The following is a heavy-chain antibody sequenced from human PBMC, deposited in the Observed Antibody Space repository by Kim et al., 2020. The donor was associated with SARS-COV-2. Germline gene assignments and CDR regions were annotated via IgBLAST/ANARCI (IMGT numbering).Heavy chain of an antibody. CDR3: ARLGGSGSYFLGMDV. CDR2: IYPGDSDT. Sequence: GESLKISCKGSGYSFTSYWIGWVRQMPGKGLEWMGIIYPGDSDTRYSPSFQGQVTISADKSISTAYLQWSSLKASDTAMYYCARLGGSGSYFLGMDVWGQGTTVTVAS. J-gene: IGHJ6*02. V-gene: IGHV5-51*01. CDR1: GYSFTSYW. D-gene: IGHD3-10*01.